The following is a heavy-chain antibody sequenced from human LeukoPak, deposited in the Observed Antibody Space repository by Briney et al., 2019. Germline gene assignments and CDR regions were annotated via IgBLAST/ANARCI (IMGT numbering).Heavy chain of an antibody. V-gene: IGHV3-23*01. D-gene: IGHD4-17*01. J-gene: IGHJ3*02. CDR3: ARYTVTQTNDAFDI. CDR2: ISGSGGST. CDR1: GFTFSSYA. Sequence: ESGGSLRLSCAASGFTFSSYAMSWVRQAPGKGLKWVSAISGSGGSTYYADSVKGRFTISRDNSKNTLYLQMNSLRAEDTAVYYCARYTVTQTNDAFDIWGQGTMVTVSS.